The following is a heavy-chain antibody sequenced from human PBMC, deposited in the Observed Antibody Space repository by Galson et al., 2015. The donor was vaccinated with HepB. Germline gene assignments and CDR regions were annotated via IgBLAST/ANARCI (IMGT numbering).Heavy chain of an antibody. J-gene: IGHJ3*02. V-gene: IGHV3-74*01. D-gene: IGHD1-26*01. Sequence: SLRLSCAASGFTFSSYWMHWVRHAPGKGLVWVSRINSDGSSTSYADSVKGRFTISRDSAKNTLYLQMNSLRAEDTAVYYCARDRVVGATWRSPAFDIWGQGTMVTVSS. CDR2: INSDGSST. CDR1: GFTFSSYW. CDR3: ARDRVVGATWRSPAFDI.